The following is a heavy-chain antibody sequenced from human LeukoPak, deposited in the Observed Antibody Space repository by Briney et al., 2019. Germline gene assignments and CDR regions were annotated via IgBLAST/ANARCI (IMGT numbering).Heavy chain of an antibody. CDR2: ISSNGDST. D-gene: IGHD3-16*01. J-gene: IGHJ4*02. V-gene: IGHV3-64*01. CDR3: ASLVNY. CDR1: GFTFSRYA. Sequence: GGSLRLSCAASGFTFSRYAMHWVRQAPGKGLEYVSAISSNGDSTYYANSVKGRFTISRDNSKNTLYLQMGSLRAEDMAVYYCASLVNYWGQGTLVTVSS.